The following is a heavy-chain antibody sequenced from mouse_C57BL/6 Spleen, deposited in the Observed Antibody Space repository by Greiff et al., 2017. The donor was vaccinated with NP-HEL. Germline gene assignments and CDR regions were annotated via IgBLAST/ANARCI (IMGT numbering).Heavy chain of an antibody. J-gene: IGHJ4*01. CDR1: GYTFTSYW. CDR3: TRALITTVPYYYAMDY. D-gene: IGHD1-1*01. CDR2: IYPGNSDT. V-gene: IGHV1-5*01. Sequence: EVQLQESGTVLARPGASVKMSCKTSGYTFTSYWMHWVKQRPGQGLEWIGAIYPGNSDTSYNQKFKGKAKLTAVTSASTAYMELSSLTNEDSAVYYCTRALITTVPYYYAMDYWGQGTSVTVSS.